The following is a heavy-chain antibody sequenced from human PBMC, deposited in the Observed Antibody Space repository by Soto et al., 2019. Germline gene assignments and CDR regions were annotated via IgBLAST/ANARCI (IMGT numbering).Heavy chain of an antibody. CDR1: GYTFTSYG. CDR2: ISAYNGNT. D-gene: IGHD2-21*02. CDR3: ARDYSSCGDCRYYYYYSGMDV. Sequence: ASVKVSCKASGYTFTSYGISWVRQPPGQGLEWMGWISAYNGNTNYAQKLQGRVTMTTDTSTSTAYMELRSLRSDDTAVYYCARDYSSCGDCRYYYYYSGMDVWGQGTTVTVSS. J-gene: IGHJ6*02. V-gene: IGHV1-18*04.